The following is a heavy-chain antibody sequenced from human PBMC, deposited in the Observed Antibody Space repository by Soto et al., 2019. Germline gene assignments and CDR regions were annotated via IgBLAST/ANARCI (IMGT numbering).Heavy chain of an antibody. V-gene: IGHV3-23*01. CDR3: AKGQDNWKSWTGDAFDI. J-gene: IGHJ3*02. D-gene: IGHD1-20*01. Sequence: EVQLLESGGGLVQPGGSLRLSCAASGFTFSSYAMSWVRQAPGKGLEWVSAISGSGGSTYYADSVKGRFTISRDNSKNTLYLQMNSLRAEDTAVYYCAKGQDNWKSWTGDAFDIWGQGTMVTVSS. CDR2: ISGSGGST. CDR1: GFTFSSYA.